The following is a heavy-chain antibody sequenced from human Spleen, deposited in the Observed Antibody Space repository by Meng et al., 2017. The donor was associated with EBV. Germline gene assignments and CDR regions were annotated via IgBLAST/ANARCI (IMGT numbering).Heavy chain of an antibody. V-gene: IGHV1-69*13. Sequence: VQLVQSGVWVKRPGASVNVLCKTSGITFSHSAVSWVRQAPGQGLEWLGGLIPYFGAANYAPKFEGRVTIIADDSTRTHYLELTSLRSDDSGMYYCASESGRGYTPDYWGQGTLVTVSS. CDR1: GITFSHSA. CDR2: LIPYFGAA. CDR3: ASESGRGYTPDY. J-gene: IGHJ4*02. D-gene: IGHD3-10*01.